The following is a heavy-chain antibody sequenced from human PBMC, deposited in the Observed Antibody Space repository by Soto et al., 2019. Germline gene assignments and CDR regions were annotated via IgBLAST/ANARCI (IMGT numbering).Heavy chain of an antibody. CDR3: ARGCGGDCVHSALDI. J-gene: IGHJ3*02. D-gene: IGHD2-21*02. CDR2: ISVYNGNT. CDR1: GYSFTNYG. V-gene: IGHV1-18*01. Sequence: GASVKVSCKASGYSFTNYGISWVRQAPGQGLEWMGWISVYNGNTNFAQKLQGRVTMTTDTSTSTAYMELRSLRSDDTAVYYCARGCGGDCVHSALDIWGQGTMVTVSS.